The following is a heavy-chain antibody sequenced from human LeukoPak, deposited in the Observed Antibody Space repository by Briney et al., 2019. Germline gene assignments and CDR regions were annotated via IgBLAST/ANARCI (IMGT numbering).Heavy chain of an antibody. D-gene: IGHD3-3*01. V-gene: IGHV4-59*01. CDR1: GGSISSYY. CDR2: IYYSGST. CDR3: ARDPGYDFWSGYQENWFDP. J-gene: IGHJ5*02. Sequence: SETLSLTCTASGGSISSYYWSWIRQPPGKGLEWIGYIYYSGSTNYNPSLKSRVTISVDTSKNQFSLKLSSVTAADTAVYYCARDPGYDFWSGYQENWFDPWGQGTLVTVSS.